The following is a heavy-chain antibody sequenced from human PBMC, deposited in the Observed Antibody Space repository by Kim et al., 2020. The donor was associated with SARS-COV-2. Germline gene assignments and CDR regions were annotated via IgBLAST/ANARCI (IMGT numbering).Heavy chain of an antibody. CDR2: INNKGDST. CDR1: GFTFSFYA. D-gene: IGHD2-21*02. CDR3: VKGRTSVTYQYGMDV. V-gene: IGHV3-64D*08. J-gene: IGHJ6*02. Sequence: GGSLRLSCSASGFTFSFYAMHWVRQAPGKGPEYVSGINNKGDSTNYADSVKGRVTISRENSKNNLYLQMSNLGPEDTAVYFCVKGRTSVTYQYGMDVWGQGTTVTVS.